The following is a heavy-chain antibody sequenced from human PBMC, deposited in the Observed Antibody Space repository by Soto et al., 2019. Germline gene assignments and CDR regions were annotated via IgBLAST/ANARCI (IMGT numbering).Heavy chain of an antibody. Sequence: QVQLVQSGAEVKKPGASVKVSCKASGFTFSAYYIYWVRQAPGQGLEWIGWINPNSGGTNNAQKFQGRVTMTRDRATSTVYMELCALISDGTAVYYGARSILDEYSSSWRCAYYCMDVWGQGTTVTFSS. V-gene: IGHV1-2*02. CDR3: ARSILDEYSSSWRCAYYCMDV. CDR1: GFTFSAYY. D-gene: IGHD6-13*01. J-gene: IGHJ6*02. CDR2: INPNSGGT.